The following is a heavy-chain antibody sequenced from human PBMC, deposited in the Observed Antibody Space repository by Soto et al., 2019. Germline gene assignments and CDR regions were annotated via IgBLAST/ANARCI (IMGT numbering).Heavy chain of an antibody. Sequence: LRLSFAASGFTFSDFYMSWIRQAPGKGLEWVSYISSSGSHTPYADSVKGRFTISRDNAKNSVYLQMNSLRAEDTAVYYCARVGSTSAAGVLDYWGQGTLVTVSS. CDR1: GFTFSDFY. V-gene: IGHV3-11*06. CDR3: ARVGSTSAAGVLDY. D-gene: IGHD6-13*01. CDR2: ISSSGSHT. J-gene: IGHJ4*02.